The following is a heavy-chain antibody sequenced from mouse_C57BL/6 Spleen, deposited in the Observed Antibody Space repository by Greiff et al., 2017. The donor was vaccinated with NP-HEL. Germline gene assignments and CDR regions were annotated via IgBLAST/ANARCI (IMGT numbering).Heavy chain of an antibody. CDR1: GYTFTSYW. D-gene: IGHD1-1*01. J-gene: IGHJ4*01. CDR3: ASYGSSYHYAMDY. CDR2: IDPSDSET. Sequence: QVQLQQPGAELVRPGSSVKLSCKASGYTFTSYWMHWVKQRPIQGLEWIGNIDPSDSETHYNQKFKDKATLTVDKSSSTAYMQLSSLTSEDSAVYYCASYGSSYHYAMDYWGQGTSVTVSS. V-gene: IGHV1-52*01.